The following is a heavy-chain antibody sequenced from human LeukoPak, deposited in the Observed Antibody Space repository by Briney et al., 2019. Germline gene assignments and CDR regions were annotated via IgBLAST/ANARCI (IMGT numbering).Heavy chain of an antibody. CDR2: INPSGGST. D-gene: IGHD2-2*01. CDR1: GYTFTSYY. CDR3: ARVGSTKVDP. V-gene: IGHV1-46*01. Sequence: ASVKVSCKASGYTFTSYYMHWVRQSRGKGLEWIGIINPSGGSTSYAQKCQGRVTMTRDTSTSTVYMELSSLRTEDTAVYYCARVGSTKVDPWGQGTLVTVSS. J-gene: IGHJ5*02.